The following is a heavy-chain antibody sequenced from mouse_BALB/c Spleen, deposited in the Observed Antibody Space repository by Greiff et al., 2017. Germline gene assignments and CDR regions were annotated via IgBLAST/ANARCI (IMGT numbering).Heavy chain of an antibody. V-gene: IGHV5-4*02. CDR1: GFTFSDYY. CDR2: ISDGGSYT. CDR3: ARDHDGY. Sequence: EVKVVESGGGLVKPGGSLKLSCAASGFTFSDYYMYWVRQTPEKRLEWVATISDGGSYTYYPDSVKGRFTISRDNAKNNLYLQMSSLKSEDTAMYYCARDHDGYWGQGTLVTVSA. J-gene: IGHJ3*02.